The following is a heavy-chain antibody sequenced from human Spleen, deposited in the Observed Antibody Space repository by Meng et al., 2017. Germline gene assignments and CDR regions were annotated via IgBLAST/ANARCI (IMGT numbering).Heavy chain of an antibody. Sequence: SETLSLTCTVSGGSISNYYWSWIRQSPGRGLEWIGYILYSGSTNYNPSLQSRVTMSVDTSKNQFSLKLSSVSAADTAVYYCARYTSSGNDFWGHGTLVTVSS. CDR2: ILYSGST. J-gene: IGHJ5*01. D-gene: IGHD6-13*01. CDR1: GGSISNYY. CDR3: ARYTSSGNDF. V-gene: IGHV4-59*01.